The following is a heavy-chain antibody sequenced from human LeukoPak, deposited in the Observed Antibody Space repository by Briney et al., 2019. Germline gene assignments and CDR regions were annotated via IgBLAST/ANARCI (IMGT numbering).Heavy chain of an antibody. V-gene: IGHV4-59*01. J-gene: IGHJ6*03. CDR2: IYYTGST. Sequence: PSETLSLTCTVSGGSISSFYWSWIRQPPGKGLEWIGYIYYTGSTNYNSSLKSRVTISVDTSKNQFSLNLSSVTAADTAVYYCARTYDSPGYYSPDYYYMDVWGKGTTVTISS. D-gene: IGHD3-22*01. CDR1: GGSISSFY. CDR3: ARTYDSPGYYSPDYYYMDV.